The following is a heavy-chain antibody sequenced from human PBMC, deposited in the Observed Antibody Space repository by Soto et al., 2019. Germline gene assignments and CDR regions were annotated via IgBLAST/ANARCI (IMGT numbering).Heavy chain of an antibody. D-gene: IGHD1-26*01. J-gene: IGHJ6*02. CDR3: ASAIRGSRWEIPPYYYYGMDV. CDR2: IIPIFGTA. CDR1: GGTFSSYA. Sequence: QVQLVQSGAEVKKPGSSVKVSCKASGGTFSSYAISWVRQAPGQGLEWMGGIIPIFGTANYAQKFQGRVTITADESTSTAYMELSSLRSEDTAVYYCASAIRGSRWEIPPYYYYGMDVWGQGTTVTVSS. V-gene: IGHV1-69*01.